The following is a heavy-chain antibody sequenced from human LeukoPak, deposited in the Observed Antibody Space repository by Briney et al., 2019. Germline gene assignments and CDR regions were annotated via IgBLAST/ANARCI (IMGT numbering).Heavy chain of an antibody. V-gene: IGHV4-34*01. D-gene: IGHD2-2*01. J-gene: IGHJ5*02. CDR1: GGSFSGYY. CDR3: ARGKYCSSTSCLPYNWFDP. CDR2: IDHSGST. Sequence: SETLSLTCAVYGGSFSGYYWSWIRQPPGKGLEWIGEIDHSGSTNYNPSLKSRVTISVDTSRNQFSLKLSSVTAADTAVYYCARGKYCSSTSCLPYNWFDPWGQGTLVTVSS.